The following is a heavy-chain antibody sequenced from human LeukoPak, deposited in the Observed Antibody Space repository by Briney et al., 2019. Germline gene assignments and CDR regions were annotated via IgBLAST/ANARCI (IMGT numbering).Heavy chain of an antibody. CDR3: AKGTTTVTFLPSFDY. D-gene: IGHD4-17*01. J-gene: IGHJ4*02. Sequence: GGSLRLSFAASGFTFSSYGMHWVRQAPGKGLEWVAVISYDGCNKYYADSVKGRFTISRDNSKNTLYLQMNSLRAEDTAVYYCAKGTTTVTFLPSFDYWGQGTLVTVSS. V-gene: IGHV3-30*18. CDR1: GFTFSSYG. CDR2: ISYDGCNK.